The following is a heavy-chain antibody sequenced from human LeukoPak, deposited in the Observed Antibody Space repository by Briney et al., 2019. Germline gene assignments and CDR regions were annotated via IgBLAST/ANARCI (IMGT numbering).Heavy chain of an antibody. CDR2: INHSGST. CDR1: GGSFSGYY. CDR3: ARGGSGSSWYRNYWYFDL. Sequence: SETLSLTCAVYGGSFSGYYWSWIRQPPGKGREWIGEINHSGSTNYNPSLKSRVTISVDTSKNQFSLKLSSVTAADTAVYYCARGGSGSSWYRNYWYFDLWGRGTLVTVSS. J-gene: IGHJ2*01. D-gene: IGHD6-13*01. V-gene: IGHV4-34*01.